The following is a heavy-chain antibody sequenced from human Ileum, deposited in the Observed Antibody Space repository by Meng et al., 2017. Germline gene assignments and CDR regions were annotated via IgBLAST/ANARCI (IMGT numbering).Heavy chain of an antibody. V-gene: IGHV4-61*08. Sequence: QVQLPGSGPGLVRPSETLSLICPVSGGSVSLAGYQWGWIRPPPGKGLEWIGYASTNYNPSLKSRVTISLDTSRNQFSLSLSSVTAADTAVYYCARDHMGSLDYWGQGILVTVSS. CDR2: AST. CDR3: ARDHMGSLDY. CDR1: GGSVSLAGYQ. J-gene: IGHJ4*02. D-gene: IGHD1-26*01.